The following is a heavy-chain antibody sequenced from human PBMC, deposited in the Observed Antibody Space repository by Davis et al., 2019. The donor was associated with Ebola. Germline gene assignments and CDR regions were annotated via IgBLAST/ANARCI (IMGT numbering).Heavy chain of an antibody. V-gene: IGHV1-46*03. CDR2: INPNDGRT. D-gene: IGHD4-17*01. J-gene: IGHJ4*02. CDR3: ATADYGDYSFDY. CDR1: ANTFTTYA. Sequence: ASVQVSCKASANTFTTYAMHWVRQAPAQGLEWMGMINPNDGRTIYAQKFQGRVTVTRDTSISTAYMELSRLRSDDTAVYYCATADYGDYSFDYWGQGTLVTVSS.